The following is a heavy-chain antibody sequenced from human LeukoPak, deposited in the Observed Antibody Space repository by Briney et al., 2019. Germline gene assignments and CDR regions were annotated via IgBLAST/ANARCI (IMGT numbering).Heavy chain of an antibody. CDR1: GFTFDDYT. Sequence: GGSLRLSCAASGFTFDDYTMHWVRQAPGKGLEWVSLISWDGGSTYYADSVKGRFTISRDNSKNTLYLQMNSPRAEDTAVYYCARDKPPPYYYDSSGIFDYWGQGTLVTVSS. D-gene: IGHD3-22*01. J-gene: IGHJ4*02. CDR3: ARDKPPPYYYDSSGIFDY. V-gene: IGHV3-43*01. CDR2: ISWDGGST.